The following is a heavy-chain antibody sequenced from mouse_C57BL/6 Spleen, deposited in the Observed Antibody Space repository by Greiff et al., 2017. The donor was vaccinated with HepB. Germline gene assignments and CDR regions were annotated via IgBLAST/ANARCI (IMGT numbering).Heavy chain of an antibody. V-gene: IGHV1-37*01. J-gene: IGHJ4*01. CDR3: ARNGNYEGDYYYYAMDY. CDR1: GYSFTGYF. CDR2: INPYNGDT. D-gene: IGHD2-1*01. Sequence: VQLKESGPELVKPGASVKISCKASGYSFTGYFMNWVKQSHGKSLEWIGRINPYNGDTFYNQKFKGKATLTVDKSSSTAHMELLSLTSEDFAVYYCARNGNYEGDYYYYAMDYWGQGTSVTVSS.